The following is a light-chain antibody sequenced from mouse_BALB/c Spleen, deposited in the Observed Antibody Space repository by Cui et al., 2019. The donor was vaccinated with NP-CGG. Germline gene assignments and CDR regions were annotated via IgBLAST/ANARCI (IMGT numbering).Light chain of an antibody. V-gene: IGLV1*01. CDR2: GTN. Sequence: QAVVTQESALTTSPGETVTLTCRSSTGAVTTNNYANWVQEKPDHLFTGVIGGTNNRVPGVPARFSGSLIGDKAALTITGAQTEDEAIYFCALWYSNHWVFGGGTKLTVL. CDR3: ALWYSNHWV. CDR1: TGAVTTNNY. J-gene: IGLJ1*01.